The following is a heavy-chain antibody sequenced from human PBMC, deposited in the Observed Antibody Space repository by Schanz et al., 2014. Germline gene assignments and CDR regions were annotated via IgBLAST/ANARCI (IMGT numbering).Heavy chain of an antibody. V-gene: IGHV1-18*01. Sequence: QVPLVQSGAEVKKPGATVKVSCETSGYTFTNYGVSWVRQAPGQGLEWMGWIGGSDGNTNFAQKFQGRVTMTTDTSTSTVYMELRSLTSDDSAVYYCARDRDQWDGNYLDYWGQGTLVTVSS. D-gene: IGHD1-26*01. CDR3: ARDRDQWDGNYLDY. CDR2: IGGSDGNT. CDR1: GYTFTNYG. J-gene: IGHJ4*02.